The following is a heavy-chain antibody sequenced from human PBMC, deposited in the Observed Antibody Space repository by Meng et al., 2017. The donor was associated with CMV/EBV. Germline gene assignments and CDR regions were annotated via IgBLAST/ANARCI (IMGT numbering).Heavy chain of an antibody. Sequence: SLKISCAASGFTFDDYAMHWVRQAPGKGLEWVSGISWNSGSIGYADSVKGLFTISRDNAKNSLYLQMNSLRAEDTALYYCAKVLDLGSDAFDIWGQGTMVTVSS. J-gene: IGHJ3*02. CDR2: ISWNSGSI. CDR3: AKVLDLGSDAFDI. CDR1: GFTFDDYA. D-gene: IGHD2-15*01. V-gene: IGHV3-9*01.